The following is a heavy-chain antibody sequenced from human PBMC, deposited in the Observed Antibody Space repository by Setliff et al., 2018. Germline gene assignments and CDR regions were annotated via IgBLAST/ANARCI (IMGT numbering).Heavy chain of an antibody. J-gene: IGHJ4*02. Sequence: GGSLRLSCAASGFTFSSYTMHWVRQAPGKGLEWVALISSDGSHKYYTDSVKGRFTISRDNSKNTLFLQMTSLRPEDTAVYYCARDGGEYWGQGTLVTVSS. CDR3: ARDGGEY. CDR2: ISSDGSHK. CDR1: GFTFSSYT. D-gene: IGHD3-3*01. V-gene: IGHV3-30*04.